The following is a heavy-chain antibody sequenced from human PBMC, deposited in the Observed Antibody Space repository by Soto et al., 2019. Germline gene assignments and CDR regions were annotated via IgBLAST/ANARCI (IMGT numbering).Heavy chain of an antibody. D-gene: IGHD6-6*01. J-gene: IGHJ3*02. Sequence: PGKGLEWIGYIYYSGSTNYNPSLKSRVTISVDTSKNQFSLKLSSVTAADTAVYYCARARIAACPDAFDIWGQGTLVSVSS. V-gene: IGHV4-59*01. CDR3: ARARIAACPDAFDI. CDR2: IYYSGST.